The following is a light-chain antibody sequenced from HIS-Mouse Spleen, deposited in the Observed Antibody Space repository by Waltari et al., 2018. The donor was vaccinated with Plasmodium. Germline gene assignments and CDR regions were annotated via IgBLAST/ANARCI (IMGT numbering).Light chain of an antibody. CDR3: QQYNNWSFT. CDR1: QSVSRN. Sequence: EIVMTQSPATLSVSPGETDTLSCRASQSVSRNLAWYQQKPGQAPRLLIYGASPRATGIPARFSGSGSGTEFTLTISSLQSEDFAVYYCQQYNNWSFTFGPGTKVDIK. CDR2: GAS. V-gene: IGKV3-15*01. J-gene: IGKJ3*01.